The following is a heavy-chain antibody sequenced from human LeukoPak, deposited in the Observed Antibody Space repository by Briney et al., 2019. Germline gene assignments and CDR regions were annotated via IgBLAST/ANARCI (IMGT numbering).Heavy chain of an antibody. CDR2: ISYDGSNK. J-gene: IGHJ4*02. V-gene: IGHV3-30*18. CDR1: GFTFSSYD. CDR3: AKVHGPYYYGSASYYDY. Sequence: PGRSLRLSCAASGFTFSSYDMHWVRQAPGKGLEWVAVISYDGSNKYYADSVKGRFTISRDNSKNTLYLQMNNLRAEDTAVYYCAKVHGPYYYGSASYYDYWGQGTLVTVSS. D-gene: IGHD3-10*01.